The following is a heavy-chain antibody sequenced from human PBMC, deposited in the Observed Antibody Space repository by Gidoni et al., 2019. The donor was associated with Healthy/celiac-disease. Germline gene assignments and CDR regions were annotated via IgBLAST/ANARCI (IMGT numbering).Heavy chain of an antibody. CDR2: IKQDGSEK. CDR1: GFTFSSYW. V-gene: IGHV3-7*01. D-gene: IGHD3-16*02. J-gene: IGHJ4*02. Sequence: EVQLVASGGGLVQPGGSLRLSCAAPGFTFSSYWMRWVRQAPGKGLEWVANIKQDGSEKYYVDSVKGRFTISRDNAKNSLYLQMNSLRAEDTAVYYCAREYRGYDYVWGSYRPPLDYWGQGTLVTVSS. CDR3: AREYRGYDYVWGSYRPPLDY.